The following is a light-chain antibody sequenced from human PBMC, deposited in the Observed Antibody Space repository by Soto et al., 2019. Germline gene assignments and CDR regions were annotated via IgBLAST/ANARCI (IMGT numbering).Light chain of an antibody. J-gene: IGLJ1*01. CDR3: SSYADIYTFV. CDR2: DVK. Sequence: QSVLTQPRSVSGSPGQSVAISCTGTSSDVGGYDYVSWYQQHPGKAPKLMIYDVKRRPSGVPDRFSGSKSGNTASLTISGLQSEHEADYYCSSYADIYTFVFGTGTKVTVL. V-gene: IGLV2-11*01. CDR1: SSDVGGYDY.